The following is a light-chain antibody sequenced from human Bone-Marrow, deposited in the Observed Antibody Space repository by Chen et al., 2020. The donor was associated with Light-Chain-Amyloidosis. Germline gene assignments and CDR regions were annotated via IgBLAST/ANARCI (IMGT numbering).Light chain of an antibody. CDR1: NIGSTS. Sequence: SYVLTQPSSVSVAPGQTATIACGGNNIGSTSVHWYQQTPGQAPLLVVYYDSERSSGIPERVSGSNSGNTATLTISRVEAGDEADYYCQVWDRSSDRPVFGGGTKLTVL. J-gene: IGLJ3*02. CDR2: YDS. V-gene: IGLV3-21*02. CDR3: QVWDRSSDRPV.